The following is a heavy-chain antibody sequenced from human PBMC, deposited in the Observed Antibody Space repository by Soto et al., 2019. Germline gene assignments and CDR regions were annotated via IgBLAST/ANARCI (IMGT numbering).Heavy chain of an antibody. Sequence: GESLKISCKGSGYSFTSYWISWVRQMPGKGLEWMGRIDPSDSYTNYSPSFQGHVTISADKSISTAYLQWSSLKASDTDMYYCARSPPTGITIFGVAPPTGSMDVWGQGTTVTVSS. D-gene: IGHD3-3*01. CDR1: GYSFTSYW. CDR3: ARSPPTGITIFGVAPPTGSMDV. J-gene: IGHJ6*02. CDR2: IDPSDSYT. V-gene: IGHV5-10-1*01.